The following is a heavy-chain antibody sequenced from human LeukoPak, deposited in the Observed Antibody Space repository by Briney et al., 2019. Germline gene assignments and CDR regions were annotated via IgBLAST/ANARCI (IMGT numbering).Heavy chain of an antibody. Sequence: ASVKVSCKASGYTFTGYYMHWVRQAPGQGLEWMGWINPNSGGTNYAQKFQGRVTMTRDTSISTAYMELSRLKSDDTAVYYCAAPLWGLTSFDAFDIWGQGTMVTVSS. D-gene: IGHD7-27*01. CDR1: GYTFTGYY. CDR2: INPNSGGT. J-gene: IGHJ3*02. V-gene: IGHV1-2*02. CDR3: AAPLWGLTSFDAFDI.